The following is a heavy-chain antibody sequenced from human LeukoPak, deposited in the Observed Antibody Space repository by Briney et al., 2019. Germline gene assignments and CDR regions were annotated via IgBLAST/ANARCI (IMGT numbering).Heavy chain of an antibody. CDR3: ARKGNSGSYSPVGGYDH. J-gene: IGHJ4*02. D-gene: IGHD1-26*01. V-gene: IGHV3-48*04. Sequence: GGSLRLSCAASGFTFRIFGLNWVRQAPGKGPEWVSYIDARSGITYYADSVQGRFTISRDDARESVFLQMDGLRVDDTAVYYCARKGNSGSYSPVGGYDHWGQGTLVTVSS. CDR1: GFTFRIFG. CDR2: IDARSGIT.